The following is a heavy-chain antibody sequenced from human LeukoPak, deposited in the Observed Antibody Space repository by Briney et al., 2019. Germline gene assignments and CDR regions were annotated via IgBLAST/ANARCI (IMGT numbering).Heavy chain of an antibody. CDR3: ARAAGVPAANYYYGMDV. V-gene: IGHV4-59*01. CDR2: IYYSGST. D-gene: IGHD2-2*01. Sequence: SETLSLTCTVSGGSISSYYWSWIRQPPGKGLEWIGYIYYSGSTNYNPSLKSRVTISVDTSKNQFSLKLSSVTAADTAVYYCARAAGVPAANYYYGMDVWGQGTTVTVSS. J-gene: IGHJ6*02. CDR1: GGSISSYY.